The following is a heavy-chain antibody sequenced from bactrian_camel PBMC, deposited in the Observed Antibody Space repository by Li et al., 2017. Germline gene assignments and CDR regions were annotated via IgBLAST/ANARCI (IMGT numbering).Heavy chain of an antibody. J-gene: IGHJ6*01. CDR1: TLVDSNTD. V-gene: IGHV3S53*01. CDR2: IMHNGLG. CDR3: AAIPTDVLTRCFERSSVDRFGF. Sequence: VQLVESGGGSVQAGGSLTLSCATQTLVDSNTDMGWFRGAPGKEREGVATIMHNGLGSYSKSVEGRFTISRDNAQDILYLDISILKPEDTATYYCAAIPTDVLTRCFERSSVDRFGFWGHGTQVTVS.